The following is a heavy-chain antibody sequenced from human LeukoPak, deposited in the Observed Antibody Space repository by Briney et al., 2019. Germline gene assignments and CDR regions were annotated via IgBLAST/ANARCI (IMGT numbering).Heavy chain of an antibody. CDR2: IYYSGST. CDR3: ARDSWYCSGGSCYSIYYFDY. CDR1: GGSISSYY. J-gene: IGHJ4*02. V-gene: IGHV4-59*01. Sequence: SETLSLTCTVSGGSISSYYWSWIRQPPGKGLEWIGYIYYSGSTNYNPSLKSRVTISVDTSKNQFSLKLSSVTAADTAVYYCARDSWYCSGGSCYSIYYFDYWGQGTLVTVSS. D-gene: IGHD2-15*01.